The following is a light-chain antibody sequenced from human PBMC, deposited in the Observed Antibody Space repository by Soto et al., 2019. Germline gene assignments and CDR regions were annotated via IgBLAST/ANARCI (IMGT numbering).Light chain of an antibody. CDR2: TAS. CDR3: QQYSRAPIT. CDR1: QSVSRNY. V-gene: IGKV3-20*01. J-gene: IGKJ5*01. Sequence: EIVLTQSPGTLSLSPGEGAPLSCRARQSVSRNYLAWYQQKPGQAPRLLIYTASRRATGIPDRFSGSGSGTDFTLTISRLEPEDSAVYYCQQYSRAPITFGQGTRLEIK.